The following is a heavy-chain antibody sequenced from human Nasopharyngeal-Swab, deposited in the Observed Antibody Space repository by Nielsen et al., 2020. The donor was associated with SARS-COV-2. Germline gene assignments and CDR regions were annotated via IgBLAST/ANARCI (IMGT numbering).Heavy chain of an antibody. D-gene: IGHD1-26*01. CDR2: ISSSGSTI. Sequence: GGSLRLSCAASGFTFSSYEMNWVRQAPGKGLEWVSYISSSGSTIYYADSVKGRFTISRDNAKNSLYLQMNSLRAEDTAVYYCAREVRGSYWPAFDIWGQGTMV. J-gene: IGHJ3*02. V-gene: IGHV3-48*03. CDR3: AREVRGSYWPAFDI. CDR1: GFTFSSYE.